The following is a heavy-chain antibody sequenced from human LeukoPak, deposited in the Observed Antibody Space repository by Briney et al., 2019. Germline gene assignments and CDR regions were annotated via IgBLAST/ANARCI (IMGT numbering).Heavy chain of an antibody. CDR1: GFTFSSYA. V-gene: IGHV3-30*04. Sequence: GGSLRLSCAASGFTFSSYAMHWVRQAPGKGLERVAVISYDGSNKYYADSVKGRFTISRDNSKNTLYLQMNSLRAEDTAVYYCARDGSHYDILTGYLYYFDYWGRGTLVTVSS. D-gene: IGHD3-9*01. CDR2: ISYDGSNK. J-gene: IGHJ4*02. CDR3: ARDGSHYDILTGYLYYFDY.